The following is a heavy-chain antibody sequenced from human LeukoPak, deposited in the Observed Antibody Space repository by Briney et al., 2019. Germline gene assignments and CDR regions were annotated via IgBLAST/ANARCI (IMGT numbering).Heavy chain of an antibody. CDR1: GGSFSGYY. J-gene: IGHJ5*02. CDR2: INHSGST. Sequence: SETLSLTCAVYGGSFSGYYRSWIRQPPGKGLEWVGEINHSGSTNYNPSLKSRVTISVDTSKNQFSLKLSSVTAADTAVYYCARLYTWFDPWGQGTLVTVSS. V-gene: IGHV4-34*01. CDR3: ARLYTWFDP.